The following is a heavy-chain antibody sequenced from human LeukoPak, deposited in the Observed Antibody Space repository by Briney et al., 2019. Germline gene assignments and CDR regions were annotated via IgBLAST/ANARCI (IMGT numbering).Heavy chain of an antibody. D-gene: IGHD1-14*01. CDR3: ARSNQADDY. J-gene: IGHJ4*02. Sequence: GGSLRLSCAASGVTFSNYWMHWVRQVPGKGLVWVSRTNPGGSNTAYADSVKGRFTISRDNARNTLYLQMDSLRAEDTAVYYCARSNQADDYWGQGTLVTVSS. V-gene: IGHV3-74*01. CDR2: TNPGGSNT. CDR1: GVTFSNYW.